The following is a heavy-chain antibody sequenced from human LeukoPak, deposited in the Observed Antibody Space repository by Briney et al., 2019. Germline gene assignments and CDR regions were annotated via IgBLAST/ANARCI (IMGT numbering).Heavy chain of an antibody. J-gene: IGHJ4*02. V-gene: IGHV3-21*01. D-gene: IGHD4-17*01. CDR2: ISSSSSYI. CDR1: GFTFSSYS. CDR3: AREAPAVTIYDY. Sequence: GGSLRLSCAASGFTFSSYSMNWVRQAPGKGLEWVSSISSSSSYIYYADSVKGRFTISRDNAKNSLYLQMNSLRAEDTAVYYCAREAPAVTIYDYWGQGTLVTVSS.